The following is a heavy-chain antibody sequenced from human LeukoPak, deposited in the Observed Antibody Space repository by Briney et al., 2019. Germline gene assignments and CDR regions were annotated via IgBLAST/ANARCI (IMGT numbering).Heavy chain of an antibody. D-gene: IGHD3-22*01. CDR1: GGSDSSGSDY. Sequence: SETLSLTCTVCGGSDSSGSDYWSWIRQPPGKGLEWIGYIYYRGSTNYNPSLKSRVAISVDTSKKQFSLRLSSVTAADTAMYYCAREGGSRDSGYLRPYNFDYWGQGTLVTVSS. CDR2: IYYRGST. CDR3: AREGGSRDSGYLRPYNFDY. V-gene: IGHV4-61*01. J-gene: IGHJ4*02.